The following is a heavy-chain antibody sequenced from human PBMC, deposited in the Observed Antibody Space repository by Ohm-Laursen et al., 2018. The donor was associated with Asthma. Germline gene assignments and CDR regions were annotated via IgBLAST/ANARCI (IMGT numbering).Heavy chain of an antibody. V-gene: IGHV3-23*01. CDR1: GFTFSSYA. D-gene: IGHD3-9*01. J-gene: IGHJ5*02. CDR2: ISGSGGST. CDR3: AKDDSYYDILTGYMYNWFDP. Sequence: GSLRLSCSASGFTFSSYAMSWVRQAPGKGLEWVSAISGSGGSTYYADSVKGRFTISRDNSKNTLYLQMNSLRAEDTAVYYCAKDDSYYDILTGYMYNWFDPWGQGTLVTVSS.